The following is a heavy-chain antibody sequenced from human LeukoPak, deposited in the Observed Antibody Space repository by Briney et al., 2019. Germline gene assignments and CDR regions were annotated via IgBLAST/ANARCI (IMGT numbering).Heavy chain of an antibody. D-gene: IGHD3-3*01. CDR1: GYTFTSYG. CDR2: ISAYNGNT. Sequence: ASVKVSCTASGYTFTSYGISWVRQAPGQGLEWMGWISAYNGNTNYAQKLQGRVTMTTDTSASTAYMELRSLRSDDTAVYYCARGMYDGLESPLGYWGQGTLVTVSS. CDR3: ARGMYDGLESPLGY. V-gene: IGHV1-18*01. J-gene: IGHJ4*02.